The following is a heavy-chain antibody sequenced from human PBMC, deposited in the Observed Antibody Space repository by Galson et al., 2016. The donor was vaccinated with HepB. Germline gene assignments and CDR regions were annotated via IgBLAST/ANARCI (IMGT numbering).Heavy chain of an antibody. CDR3: ARGDSSYSGMDV. J-gene: IGHJ6*02. CDR1: GFTFRSYD. CDR2: IGSAGDT. Sequence: SLRLSCAVSGFTFRSYDMHWVRQVTGKGLEWVAAIGSAGDTYYRGSVKGRFAISRENAKKSLFLQMNSLRAGDTAVYYCARGDSSYSGMDVWGQGTAVTASS. D-gene: IGHD6-6*01. V-gene: IGHV3-13*04.